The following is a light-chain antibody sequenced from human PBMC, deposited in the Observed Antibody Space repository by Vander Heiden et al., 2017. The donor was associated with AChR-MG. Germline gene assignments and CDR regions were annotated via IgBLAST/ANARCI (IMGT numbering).Light chain of an antibody. CDR1: QSVLYSSNNKNY. J-gene: IGKJ4*01. Sequence: IVMTQSQDSLALSLGGRATINCKSSQSVLYSSNNKNYLAWYQQKPGQPPKLLIYWASTRESGVPDRFSGSGSGTDFTLTISSLQAEDVAVYYCQQYYTTPFTFGGGTKVEIK. CDR2: WAS. CDR3: QQYYTTPFT. V-gene: IGKV4-1*01.